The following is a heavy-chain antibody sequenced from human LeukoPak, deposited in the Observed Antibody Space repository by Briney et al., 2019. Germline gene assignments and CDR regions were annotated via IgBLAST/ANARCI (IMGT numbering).Heavy chain of an antibody. Sequence: GGSLRLSCATSGFTFSNHWMSWVRQAPGKGLEWVANIKPDGSGRWYLDSVKGRFTISRDNAKNSLYLQMDSLRAEDTAIYYCAKDPSYDYYPCGAHWGQGTLVTVSS. CDR2: IKPDGSGR. J-gene: IGHJ4*02. D-gene: IGHD2-21*01. CDR1: GFTFSNHW. V-gene: IGHV3-7*01. CDR3: AKDPSYDYYPCGAH.